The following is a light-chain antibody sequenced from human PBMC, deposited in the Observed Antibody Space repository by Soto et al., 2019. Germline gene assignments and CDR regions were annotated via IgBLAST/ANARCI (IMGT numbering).Light chain of an antibody. CDR1: QSISSW. Sequence: DIQMTQSPSTLSASVGDRVTITCRASQSISSWLAWYQQKPGKAPNLLIYKASSLESGVPSRFSGSGSGTEFTLTISGLQPDDSATYYCQHYNSHPLTFGPGTKVDIK. CDR3: QHYNSHPLT. J-gene: IGKJ3*01. V-gene: IGKV1-5*03. CDR2: KAS.